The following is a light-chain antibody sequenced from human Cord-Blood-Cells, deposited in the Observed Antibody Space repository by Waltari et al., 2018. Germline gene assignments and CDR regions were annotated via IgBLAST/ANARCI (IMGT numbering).Light chain of an antibody. CDR3: RQKYSYPAT. CDR1: KGISSY. CDR2: AAS. V-gene: IGKV1-8*01. J-gene: IGKJ1*01. Sequence: AIRMTQSPSSFSASTGDRVTITCRASKGISSYLAWYQQKPGKSPKLLIYAASTFQRGVPSRFSGSGSGTDFTLTSSCLQSEDFATYYGRQKYSYPATFGQGTKVEIK.